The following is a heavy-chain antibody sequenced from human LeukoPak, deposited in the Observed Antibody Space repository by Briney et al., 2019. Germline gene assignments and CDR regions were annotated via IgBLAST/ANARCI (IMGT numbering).Heavy chain of an antibody. J-gene: IGHJ5*02. CDR3: ARDRVTGTTRLFDP. V-gene: IGHV1-18*01. D-gene: IGHD1-7*01. Sequence: ASVKVSCKASGYIFTTYGISWVRQAPGQGLEWMGWISAYNGNTNSAQKFQGRVTMATDTSASTAYMELRSLRSDDTAVYYCARDRVTGTTRLFDPWGQGTLVTVSS. CDR2: ISAYNGNT. CDR1: GYIFTTYG.